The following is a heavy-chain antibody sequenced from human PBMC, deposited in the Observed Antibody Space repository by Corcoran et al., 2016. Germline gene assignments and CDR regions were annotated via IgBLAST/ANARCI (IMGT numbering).Heavy chain of an antibody. J-gene: IGHJ4*02. D-gene: IGHD3-22*01. V-gene: IGHV3-48*02. CDR3: ARGSKDYDSSGYYLY. CDR2: ISSSSSTI. CDR1: GFTFSSYS. Sequence: EVQLVESGGGLVQPGGSLRLSCAASGFTFSSYSMNWVRQAPGKGLEWVSYISSSSSTIYYADSVKGRFTISRDNAKNSLYLQMNSLRDEDTAVYYGARGSKDYDSSGYYLYWGQGTLVTVSS.